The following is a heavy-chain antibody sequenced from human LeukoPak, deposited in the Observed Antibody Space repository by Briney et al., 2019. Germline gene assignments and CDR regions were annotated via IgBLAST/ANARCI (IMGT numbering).Heavy chain of an antibody. CDR2: ISSNGGST. Sequence: PGGSLRLSCAASGFTFSSYAMSWVRQAPGKGLQYVSGISSNGGSTYYADSVKARFTISRDNSKNTLFLQMSSLRAEDTAVYYCVKRGSSWSFDYWGQGTLVTVSS. V-gene: IGHV3-64D*06. CDR1: GFTFSSYA. D-gene: IGHD6-13*01. J-gene: IGHJ4*02. CDR3: VKRGSSWSFDY.